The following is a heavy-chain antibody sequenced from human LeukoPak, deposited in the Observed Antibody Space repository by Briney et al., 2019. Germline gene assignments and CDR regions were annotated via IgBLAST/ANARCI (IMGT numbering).Heavy chain of an antibody. CDR2: IKQDAGEK. J-gene: IGHJ6*03. V-gene: IGHV3-7*01. Sequence: EAPLRPSSASSGFIISSYCISGVHQPPRRGVEGVANIKQDAGEKYYVDSVKGRFPISRDNAKNPLYLQMNSLRAEDTAVYYCAELGITMIGGVWGKGRTV. CDR3: AELGITMIGGV. D-gene: IGHD3-10*02. CDR1: GFIISSYC.